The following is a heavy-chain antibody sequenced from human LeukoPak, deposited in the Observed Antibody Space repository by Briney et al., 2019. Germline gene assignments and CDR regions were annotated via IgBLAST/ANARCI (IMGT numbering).Heavy chain of an antibody. CDR1: GFTFSSYP. J-gene: IGHJ4*02. CDR3: AKAAGDYVFDY. CDR2: IRGSGGST. Sequence: GGSLRLSCAASGFTFSSYPMSWVRQAPGKGLELVSSIRGSGGSTYYANSVKGRFTISRDNSKSTLYLQMNSLRAEDTAVYYCAKAAGDYVFDYWGQGTLVTVSS. D-gene: IGHD4-17*01. V-gene: IGHV3-23*01.